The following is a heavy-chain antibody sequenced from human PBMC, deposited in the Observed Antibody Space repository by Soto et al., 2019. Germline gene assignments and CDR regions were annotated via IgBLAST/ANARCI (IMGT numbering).Heavy chain of an antibody. V-gene: IGHV3-23*01. Sequence: EVILLESGGHLVAPGESLRLSCVASGFSFSSSALTWVRQAPGKGLEWVADISGQGGTTYYADSVKGRFIISRENSTNTLSLHMTSLRVEDTAVYYCAKENDYSIIESNWFDAWGPGTLVSVSS. D-gene: IGHD4-4*01. CDR1: GFSFSSSA. CDR3: AKENDYSIIESNWFDA. J-gene: IGHJ5*02. CDR2: ISGQGGTT.